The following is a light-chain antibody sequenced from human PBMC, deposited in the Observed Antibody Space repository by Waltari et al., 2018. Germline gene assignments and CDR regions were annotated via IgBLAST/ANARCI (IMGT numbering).Light chain of an antibody. CDR1: QSVSNR. V-gene: IGKV3-15*01. CDR3: QHYNNWPGGT. CDR2: GAS. Sequence: EIVMTQSPATLSVSPGERATLSCRASQSVSNRLAWYQQKAGQAPRLLIYGASNRATGIPARFGGSGSGTEFTLTISSLQSEDFAVYYCQHYNNWPGGTFGPGTKVDIK. J-gene: IGKJ3*01.